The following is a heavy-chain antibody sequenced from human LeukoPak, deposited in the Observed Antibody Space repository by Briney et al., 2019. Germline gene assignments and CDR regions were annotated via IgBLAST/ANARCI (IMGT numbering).Heavy chain of an antibody. V-gene: IGHV1-46*01. CDR3: AREGGSMATITRGPDDAFDI. CDR1: GYIFTTYY. CDR2: INPSGGST. Sequence: ASVKVSCKASGYIFTTYYMHWVRQAPGQGLDWMGTINPSGGSTSSAQKFQGRVTVTRDTSTSTVYMELSSLRSEGTAVYYCAREGGSMATITRGPDDAFDIWGQGTMVTVSS. J-gene: IGHJ3*02. D-gene: IGHD5-12*01.